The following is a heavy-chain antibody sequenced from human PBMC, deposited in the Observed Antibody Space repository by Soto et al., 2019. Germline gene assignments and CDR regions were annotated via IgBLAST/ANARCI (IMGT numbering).Heavy chain of an antibody. CDR1: GFTFSSYG. J-gene: IGHJ4*02. CDR2: ISYDGSNK. CDR3: ATDQKRWLRGGLGY. Sequence: GGSLRLSCAASGFTFSSYGMHWVRQAPGKGLEWVAVISYDGSNKYYADSVKGRFTISRDNSKNTLYLQMNSLRAEDTAVYYCATDQKRWLRGGLGYWGQGTLVTVSS. V-gene: IGHV3-30*03. D-gene: IGHD5-12*01.